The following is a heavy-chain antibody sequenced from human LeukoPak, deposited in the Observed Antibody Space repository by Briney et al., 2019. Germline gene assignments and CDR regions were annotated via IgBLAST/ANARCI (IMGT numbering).Heavy chain of an antibody. CDR1: GGSISSSSYY. J-gene: IGHJ4*02. V-gene: IGHV4-39*01. D-gene: IGHD3-3*01. CDR3: ARRAIFGVVPFDY. CDR2: IYYSGST. Sequence: SETLSLTCTVSGGSISSSSYYWGWLRQPPGKGLEWIGSIYYSGSTYYNPSLKSRVTISVDTSKNQFSLKLSSVTAADTAEYYCARRAIFGVVPFDYWGQGTLVTVSS.